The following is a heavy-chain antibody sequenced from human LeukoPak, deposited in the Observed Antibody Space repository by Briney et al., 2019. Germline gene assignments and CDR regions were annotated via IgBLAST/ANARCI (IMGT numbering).Heavy chain of an antibody. CDR1: GFTFDDYG. V-gene: IGHV3-20*04. J-gene: IGHJ4*02. CDR2: INWNGGST. D-gene: IGHD3-10*01. CDR3: AREVVGGSGPHFDN. Sequence: GGSLRLSCAASGFTFDDYGMSWVRQAPGKGLEWVSGINWNGGSTGYADSVKGRFTISRDNAKNSLYLQMNSLRAEDTALYYCAREVVGGSGPHFDNWGQGTLVTVSS.